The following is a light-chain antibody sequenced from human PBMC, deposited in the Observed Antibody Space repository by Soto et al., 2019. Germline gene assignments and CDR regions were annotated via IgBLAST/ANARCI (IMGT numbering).Light chain of an antibody. V-gene: IGKV3-20*01. J-gene: IGKJ3*01. CDR2: GAS. CDR1: QSVSSSY. Sequence: EIVLTQSPGTLSLSPGERATLSCRASQSVSSSYLAWYQQKPGQAPRLLIYGASSRATGIPDRFSGSGSGTXXXLTISRLEPEDFAVYYCQQYGSSPLFTFGPGTKVDIK. CDR3: QQYGSSPLFT.